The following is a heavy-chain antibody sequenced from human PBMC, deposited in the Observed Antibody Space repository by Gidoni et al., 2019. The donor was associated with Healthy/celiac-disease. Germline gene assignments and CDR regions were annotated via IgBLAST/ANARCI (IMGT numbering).Heavy chain of an antibody. CDR3: ARGRRSSWYPGFDY. D-gene: IGHD6-13*01. CDR2: INHSGST. V-gene: IGHV4-34*01. J-gene: IGHJ4*02. CDR1: GGSFSGYY. Sequence: QVQLQQWGAGLLKPSETLSLPCAVYGGSFSGYYWSWIRQPPGKGLEWIGEINHSGSTNYNPSLKSRVTISVDTSKNQFSLKLSSVTAADTAVYYCARGRRSSWYPGFDYWGQGTLVTVSS.